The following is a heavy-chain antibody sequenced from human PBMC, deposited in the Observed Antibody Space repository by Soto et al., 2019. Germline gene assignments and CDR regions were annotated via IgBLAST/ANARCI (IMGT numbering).Heavy chain of an antibody. CDR1: GFTVSSNY. Sequence: GGSLRLSCAASGFTVSSNYMSWVRQAPGKGLEWVSVIYSGGRTYYAASVKDRFTISRQNSKNTLYLQMNSLRAEDTAVYYCARVYRAYYFDYWGQGTLVTVSS. CDR2: IYSGGRT. V-gene: IGHV3-53*04. D-gene: IGHD3-16*02. CDR3: ARVYRAYYFDY. J-gene: IGHJ4*02.